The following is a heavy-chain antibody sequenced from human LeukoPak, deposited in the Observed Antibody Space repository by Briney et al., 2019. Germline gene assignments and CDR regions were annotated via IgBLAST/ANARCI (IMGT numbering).Heavy chain of an antibody. J-gene: IGHJ4*02. Sequence: GGSLRLSCAASGFTFSSYAMHWVRQAPGKGLEWVSYISSSGTTIYYADSVNGRFTISRDNAKNALYLQMNSLRAEDTAVYYCAREAVGYSSGWPDYWGQGTLVTVSS. CDR3: AREAVGYSSGWPDY. V-gene: IGHV3-48*03. CDR1: GFTFSSYA. D-gene: IGHD6-19*01. CDR2: ISSSGTTI.